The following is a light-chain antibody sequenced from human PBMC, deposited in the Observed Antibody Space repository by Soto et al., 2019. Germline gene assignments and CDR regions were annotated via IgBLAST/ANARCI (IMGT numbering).Light chain of an antibody. Sequence: DIQMTQSPSSLSASVGDRVTITCRASQCISNYLAWYQQKPGKVPKLLIYAASTLQSGVPSRFSGSGSGTDFTLTISSLQPEDVATYYCQKYNSALGTFGGGTKVEIK. J-gene: IGKJ4*01. V-gene: IGKV1-27*01. CDR3: QKYNSALGT. CDR1: QCISNY. CDR2: AAS.